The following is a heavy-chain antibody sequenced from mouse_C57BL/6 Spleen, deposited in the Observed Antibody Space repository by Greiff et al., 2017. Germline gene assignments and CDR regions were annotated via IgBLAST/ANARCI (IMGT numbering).Heavy chain of an antibody. CDR3: ARFGGDEGCDY. CDR2: IYPGDGDT. Sequence: VQLQQSGPELVKPGASVKISCKASGYAFSSSWMNWVKQRPGKGLEWIGRIYPGDGDTNYNGTFKGKATLTADKSSSTAYMQLSSLTSEDSAVYFCARFGGDEGCDYWGQGTTLTVSS. V-gene: IGHV1-82*01. J-gene: IGHJ2*01. CDR1: GYAFSSSW.